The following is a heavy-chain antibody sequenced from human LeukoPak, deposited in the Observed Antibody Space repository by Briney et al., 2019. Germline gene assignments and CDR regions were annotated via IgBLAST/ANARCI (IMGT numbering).Heavy chain of an antibody. CDR2: ISSSSSYI. D-gene: IGHD3-3*01. J-gene: IGHJ4*02. V-gene: IGHV3-21*01. CDR3: ARDAGPSITIFGVVIRGREGYYFDY. CDR1: GFTFSSYS. Sequence: GGSLRLSCAASGFTFSSYSMNWVRQAPGKGLEWVSSISSSSSYIYYADSVKGRFTISRDNAKNSLYLQMNSLRAEDTAVYYCARDAGPSITIFGVVIRGREGYYFDYWGQGTLVTVSS.